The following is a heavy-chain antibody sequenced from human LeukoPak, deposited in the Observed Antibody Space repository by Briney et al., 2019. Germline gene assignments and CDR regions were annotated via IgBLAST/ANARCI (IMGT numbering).Heavy chain of an antibody. Sequence: GGSLRLSCSASGFIFSSYGMSWVRQAPGKGLEWVSTISGSGGGTYYADSVKGRFTISRDNSKNTLYLQMDSLRAEDTAVYYCARYCGGGNCYTGLDSWGQGTLVTVSS. J-gene: IGHJ4*02. V-gene: IGHV3-23*01. CDR2: ISGSGGGT. D-gene: IGHD2-15*01. CDR3: ARYCGGGNCYTGLDS. CDR1: GFIFSSYG.